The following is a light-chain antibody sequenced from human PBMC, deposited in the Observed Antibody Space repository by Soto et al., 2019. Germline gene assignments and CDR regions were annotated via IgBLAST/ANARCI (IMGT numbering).Light chain of an antibody. CDR3: QQRVNWPPT. V-gene: IGKV3-11*01. J-gene: IGKJ4*01. CDR2: DAS. Sequence: EIVLTQSPATLSLSPGERSTLSYRASQSVGTYLAWYQQKPGQSPRLLFFDASSRATGVPARFSAGGSGTDFTLIISSLEPEDFAVYYCQQRVNWPPTFGGGTKVDIK. CDR1: QSVGTY.